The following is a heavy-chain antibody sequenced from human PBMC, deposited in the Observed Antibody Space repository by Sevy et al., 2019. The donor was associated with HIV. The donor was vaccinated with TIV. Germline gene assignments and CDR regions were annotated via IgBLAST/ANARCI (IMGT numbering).Heavy chain of an antibody. CDR2: ISSSSSTI. Sequence: GGSLRLSCAASGFTFSSYSMNWVRQAPGKGLEWVSYISSSSSTIYYADSVKGRFTISRDNAKNSLYLQMNSLRAEDTAVYYCASALNSSSFDYWGHGTLVTVSS. D-gene: IGHD6-13*01. CDR1: GFTFSSYS. V-gene: IGHV3-48*01. CDR3: ASALNSSSFDY. J-gene: IGHJ4*01.